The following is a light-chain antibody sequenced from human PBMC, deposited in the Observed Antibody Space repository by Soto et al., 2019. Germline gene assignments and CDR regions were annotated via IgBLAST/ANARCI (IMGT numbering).Light chain of an antibody. CDR1: QSVSSD. CDR2: GAS. Sequence: EIVMTQSPATLSVSPGERATLSCRASQSVSSDLAWYHQKPGQAPRLLIYGASTRATGIPARFSGRGSGTDFILTISSLKSEDFEVYYCQQYSNWPLTFGGGTKVDIK. CDR3: QQYSNWPLT. J-gene: IGKJ4*01. V-gene: IGKV3-15*01.